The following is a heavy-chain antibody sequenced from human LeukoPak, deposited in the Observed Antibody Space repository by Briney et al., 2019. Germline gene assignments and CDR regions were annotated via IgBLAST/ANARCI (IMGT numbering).Heavy chain of an antibody. D-gene: IGHD6-13*01. Sequence: PGGSLRLSCAASGFTFSSNAMNWVRQAPGKGLEWVGRIKSKTDGGTTDYAAPVKGRFTISRDDSKNTLYLQMNSLKTEDTAVYYCTTGGDSSRWYEGYFDYWGQGILVSVSS. CDR1: GFTFSSNA. CDR3: TTGGDSSRWYEGYFDY. J-gene: IGHJ4*02. CDR2: IKSKTDGGTT. V-gene: IGHV3-15*01.